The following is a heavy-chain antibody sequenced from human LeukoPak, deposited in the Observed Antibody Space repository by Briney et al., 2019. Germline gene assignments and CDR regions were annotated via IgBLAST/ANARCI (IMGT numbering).Heavy chain of an antibody. CDR3: ARGTKLSGYFDY. Sequence: KTSETLSLTCAVYGGSFSGYYWSWIRQPPGKGLEWIGEINHSGSTNYNPSLKSRVTISVDTSKNQFSLKLSSVTAADTAVYYCARGTKLSGYFDYWGQGTLVTVSS. CDR2: INHSGST. D-gene: IGHD6-19*01. V-gene: IGHV4-34*01. J-gene: IGHJ4*02. CDR1: GGSFSGYY.